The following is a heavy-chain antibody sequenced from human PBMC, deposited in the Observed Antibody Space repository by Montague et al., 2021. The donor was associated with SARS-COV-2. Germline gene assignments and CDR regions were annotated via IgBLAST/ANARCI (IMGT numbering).Heavy chain of an antibody. V-gene: IGHV3-48*03. D-gene: IGHD6-19*01. CDR1: GFTFGSYE. CDR3: AREYGIAVAGTFIDC. Sequence: SLRLSCAASGFTFGSYEMNWFRQAPGKGPEWVSYISSSGSPMYYADSVKGRFTISRDNAKTSLYLQMNSLRAEDTAIYYCAREYGIAVAGTFIDCWGQGTLVTVSS. CDR2: ISSSGSPM. J-gene: IGHJ4*02.